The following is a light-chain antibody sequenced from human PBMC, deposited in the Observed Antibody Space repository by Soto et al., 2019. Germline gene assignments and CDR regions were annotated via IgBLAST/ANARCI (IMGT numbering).Light chain of an antibody. CDR2: EAS. Sequence: QSVLTQPPSVSGSPGQSVTISCTGTSTDFVSYNRVSWYQQPPGTAPKLIIYEASNRPSGVPDRFSGSKSGNTASLTISGLQAADEADYYCSLYTCENTYVFGTGTTVTVL. V-gene: IGLV2-18*01. J-gene: IGLJ1*01. CDR1: STDFVSYNR. CDR3: SLYTCENTYV.